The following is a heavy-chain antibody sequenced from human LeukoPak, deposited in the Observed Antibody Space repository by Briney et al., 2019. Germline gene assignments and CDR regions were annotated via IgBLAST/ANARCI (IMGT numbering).Heavy chain of an antibody. CDR1: GFTFSSYW. Sequence: PGGSLRLSCAASGFTFSSYWMHWVRQAPGKGLVWVSRINSDGGSTSYADSVEGRFTISRDNAKNTLYLQMNSLRAEDTAVYYCAKPEHYDFWSGYPLGYWGQGTLVTVSS. CDR2: INSDGGST. V-gene: IGHV3-74*01. D-gene: IGHD3-3*01. CDR3: AKPEHYDFWSGYPLGY. J-gene: IGHJ4*02.